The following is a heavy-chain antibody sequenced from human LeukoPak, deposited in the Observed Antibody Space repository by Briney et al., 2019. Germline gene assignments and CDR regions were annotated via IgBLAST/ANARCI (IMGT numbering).Heavy chain of an antibody. Sequence: SVKVSCKASGGTFSSYAISWVRQAPGQGLEWMGGIIPIFGTANYAQKFQGRVTITADESTSTAYMELSSLRSEDTAVHYCARDRNDFWSGSRFDYWGQGTLVTVSS. J-gene: IGHJ4*02. V-gene: IGHV1-69*13. CDR1: GGTFSSYA. CDR2: IIPIFGTA. CDR3: ARDRNDFWSGSRFDY. D-gene: IGHD3-3*01.